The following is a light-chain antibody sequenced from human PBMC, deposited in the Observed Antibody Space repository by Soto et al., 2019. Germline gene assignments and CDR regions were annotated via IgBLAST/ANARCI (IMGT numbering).Light chain of an antibody. CDR2: EVS. CDR1: SSDVGAYNY. CDR3: SSYTSSSTVI. Sequence: QSALTQPASVSGSPGQSITISCTGTSSDVGAYNYVSWYQQHPGKAPKLKIYEVSNRPSGVSNRFSGSKSGNTASLTISGLQAEDEADYYCSSYTSSSTVIFGGGTQLTVL. J-gene: IGLJ2*01. V-gene: IGLV2-14*01.